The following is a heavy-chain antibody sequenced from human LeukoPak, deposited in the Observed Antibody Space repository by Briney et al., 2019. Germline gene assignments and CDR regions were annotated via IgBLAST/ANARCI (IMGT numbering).Heavy chain of an antibody. CDR2: IYYSGST. CDR3: ARGRYYDSSGYDHFDY. J-gene: IGHJ4*02. D-gene: IGHD3-22*01. CDR1: GGSISGSSYY. V-gene: IGHV4-39*07. Sequence: SETLSLTCTVSGGSISGSSYYWGWIRQPPGKGLEWIGSIYYSGSTYYNPSLKSRVTISVDRSKNQFSLKLSSVTAADTAVYYCARGRYYDSSGYDHFDYWGQGTLATVSS.